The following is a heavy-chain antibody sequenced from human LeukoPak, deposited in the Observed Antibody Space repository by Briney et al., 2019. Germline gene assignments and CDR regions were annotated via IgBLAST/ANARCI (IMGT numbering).Heavy chain of an antibody. CDR2: IYYSGST. CDR3: ARDSRLWLGIYGYYGMDV. J-gene: IGHJ6*02. Sequence: SETLSLTCTVSGGSISSYYWSWIRQPPGKGLEWIGYIYYSGSTNYNPSLKSRVTISVDTSKNQFSLKLSSVTAADTAVYYCARDSRLWLGIYGYYGMDVWGQGTTVTVSS. D-gene: IGHD5-18*01. CDR1: GGSISSYY. V-gene: IGHV4-59*01.